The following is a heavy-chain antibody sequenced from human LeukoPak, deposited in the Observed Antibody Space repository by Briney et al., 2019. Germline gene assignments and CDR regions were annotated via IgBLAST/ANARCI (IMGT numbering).Heavy chain of an antibody. CDR2: ISSSSSYI. J-gene: IGHJ4*02. CDR1: GFTFSSYS. CDR3: ARESITGDRDFDY. V-gene: IGHV3-21*01. D-gene: IGHD7-27*01. Sequence: SGGSLRLSCAASGFTFSSYSMNWVRQAPGKGLEWVSSISSSSSYIYYADSVKGRFTISRDNAKNSLYLLMDSLRADDTAVYYCARESITGDRDFDYWGQGTLITVSS.